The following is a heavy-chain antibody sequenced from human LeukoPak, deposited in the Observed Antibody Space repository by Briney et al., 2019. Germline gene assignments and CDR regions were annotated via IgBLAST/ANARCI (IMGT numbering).Heavy chain of an antibody. Sequence: GGSLRLSCAVSGFTVSNDYMCWVRQAPGKGLEWVSVIYGGGDTYYADSVRGRFTISRDNFENTLFLQMDSLRAEDTAVYYCTRLLPSSHHFFDSWGQGTLVTVSS. J-gene: IGHJ4*02. D-gene: IGHD6-6*01. CDR2: IYGGGDT. V-gene: IGHV3-53*01. CDR3: TRLLPSSHHFFDS. CDR1: GFTVSNDY.